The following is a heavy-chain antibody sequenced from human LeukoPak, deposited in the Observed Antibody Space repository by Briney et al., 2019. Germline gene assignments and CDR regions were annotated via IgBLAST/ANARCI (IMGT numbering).Heavy chain of an antibody. CDR2: ISSSSSYT. D-gene: IGHD2-15*01. J-gene: IGHJ4*02. CDR3: ARRWLLHPYFDY. Sequence: SGGSLRLSCAASGFTLSDYYMSWIRQAPGKGLEWVSYISSSSSYTNYADSVKGRFTISRDNAKNSLYLQMNSLRAEDTAVYYCARRWLLHPYFDYWGQGTLVTVSS. V-gene: IGHV3-11*03. CDR1: GFTLSDYY.